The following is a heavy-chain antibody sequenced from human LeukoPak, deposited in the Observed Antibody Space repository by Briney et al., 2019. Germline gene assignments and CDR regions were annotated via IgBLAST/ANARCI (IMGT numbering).Heavy chain of an antibody. D-gene: IGHD3-22*01. CDR3: ARDNYYYDSSGYPDY. Sequence: AGGSLRLSCAASGFTVSINYMSWVRQAPGKGLEWVSYISSSSSTIYYADSVKGRFTISRDNAKNSLYLQMNSLRDEDTAVYYCARDNYYYDSSGYPDYWGQGTLVTISS. CDR2: ISSSSSTI. CDR1: GFTVSINY. J-gene: IGHJ4*02. V-gene: IGHV3-48*02.